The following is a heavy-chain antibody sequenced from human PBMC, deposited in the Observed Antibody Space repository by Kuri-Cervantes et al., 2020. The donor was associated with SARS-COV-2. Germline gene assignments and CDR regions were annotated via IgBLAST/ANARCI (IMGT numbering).Heavy chain of an antibody. V-gene: IGHV3-7*03. D-gene: IGHD6-19*01. J-gene: IGHJ4*02. CDR3: AREPGFELIAVAGSYYFDY. CDR1: GFTFSGSA. Sequence: GESLKISCAASGFTFSGSAMHWVRQAPGKGLEWVANIKQDGSEEYYVDSVKGRFTISRDNAKNSLYLQMNSLRAEDTAVYYCAREPGFELIAVAGSYYFDYWGQGTLVTVSS. CDR2: IKQDGSEE.